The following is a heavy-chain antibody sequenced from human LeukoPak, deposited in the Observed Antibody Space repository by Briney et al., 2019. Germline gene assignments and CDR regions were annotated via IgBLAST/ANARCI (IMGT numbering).Heavy chain of an antibody. J-gene: IGHJ4*02. D-gene: IGHD3-16*01. CDR1: GFTFSSYG. Sequence: GGSLRPSCAASGFTFSSYGMHWVRQAPGKGLEWVAVISYDGSNKYYADSVKGRFTISRDNSKNTLYLQMNSLRAEDTAVYYCAKGGNYWGQGTLVTVSS. CDR2: ISYDGSNK. V-gene: IGHV3-30*18. CDR3: AKGGNY.